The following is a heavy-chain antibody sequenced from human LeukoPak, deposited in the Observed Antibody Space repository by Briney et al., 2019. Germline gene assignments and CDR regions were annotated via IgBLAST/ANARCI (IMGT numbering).Heavy chain of an antibody. J-gene: IGHJ1*01. CDR2: IYPGDSET. CDR3: ATYAGSSSNNFQN. CDR1: GYIFPSNW. Sequence: GEALKISCQGSGYIFPSNWIGWVRQMPGKGLEWMVIIYPGDSETRYSPSFQGQVTISADKSIRTAYLHWSSLKASDTAIYYCATYAGSSSNNFQNWGQGTLVTVSS. D-gene: IGHD3-10*01. V-gene: IGHV5-51*01.